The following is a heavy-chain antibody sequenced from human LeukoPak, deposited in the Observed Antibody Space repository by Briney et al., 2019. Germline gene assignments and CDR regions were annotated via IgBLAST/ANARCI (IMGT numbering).Heavy chain of an antibody. D-gene: IGHD3-9*01. CDR2: ISWNSGSI. Sequence: GRSLRLSCAASGFTFDDYAMHWVRQAPGKGLEWVSGISWNSGSIGYADSVKGRFTISRDNAKNSLYLQMNSLRAEDTALYYCAKDTNYDILTGPPESWGQGTLVTVSS. V-gene: IGHV3-9*01. CDR1: GFTFDDYA. J-gene: IGHJ4*02. CDR3: AKDTNYDILTGPPES.